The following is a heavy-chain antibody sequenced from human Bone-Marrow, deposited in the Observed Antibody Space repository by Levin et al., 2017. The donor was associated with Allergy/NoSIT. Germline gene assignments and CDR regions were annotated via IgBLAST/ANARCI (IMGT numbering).Heavy chain of an antibody. J-gene: IGHJ4*02. Sequence: GGSLRLSCAASGFTFNSDWMHWVRQAPGKGLVWVSRISADGRVTTYADYVKGRFTISRDNAKNTLYLQMNSLRAEDTAVYYCARVTRAAAGIDSWGQGTLVTVSS. CDR2: ISADGRVT. CDR3: ARVTRAAAGIDS. D-gene: IGHD6-13*01. CDR1: GFTFNSDW. V-gene: IGHV3-74*01.